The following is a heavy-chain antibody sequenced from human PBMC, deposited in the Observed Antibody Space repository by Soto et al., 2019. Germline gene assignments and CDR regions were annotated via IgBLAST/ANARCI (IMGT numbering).Heavy chain of an antibody. CDR2: IYLGGSI. CDR3: TGFRGYSYGYIAY. V-gene: IGHV4-59*01. Sequence: SETLSLTCSVSGASISSYYYTWIRQTPGKGLEWIGYIYLGGSINYNPSFKSRVIISVDTSKNQFSVRLSSVTAADTAVYYCTGFRGYSYGYIAYWGQGTLVTVSS. J-gene: IGHJ4*02. D-gene: IGHD5-18*01. CDR1: GASISSYY.